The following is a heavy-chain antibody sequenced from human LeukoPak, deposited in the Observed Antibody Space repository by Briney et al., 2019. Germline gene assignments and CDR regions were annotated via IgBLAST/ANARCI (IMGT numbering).Heavy chain of an antibody. V-gene: IGHV4-34*01. CDR2: INHSGST. D-gene: IGHD6-13*01. J-gene: IGHJ5*02. Sequence: SETLSLTCAVYGGSFSGYYWSWIRQPPGKGLEWIGEINHSGSTNYNPSLKSRVTISVDTSKNQFSLKLSSVTAADTAVYYCARGRIRAAGRGGWFDPWGQGTLVTVSS. CDR3: ARGRIRAAGRGGWFDP. CDR1: GGSFSGYY.